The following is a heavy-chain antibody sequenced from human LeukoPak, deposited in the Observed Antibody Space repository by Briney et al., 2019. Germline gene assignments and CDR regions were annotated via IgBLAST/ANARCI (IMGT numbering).Heavy chain of an antibody. CDR1: GYTFTSYD. Sequence: ASVKVSCKASGYTFTSYDINWVRQATGQGLEWMGWVNPNSGNTGYAQKFQGRVTITRNTSISTAYMELSSLRSEDTAVYYCAIHYDILTGYYPTGAFDIWGQGTMVTVSS. V-gene: IGHV1-8*03. J-gene: IGHJ3*02. CDR3: AIHYDILTGYYPTGAFDI. D-gene: IGHD3-9*01. CDR2: VNPNSGNT.